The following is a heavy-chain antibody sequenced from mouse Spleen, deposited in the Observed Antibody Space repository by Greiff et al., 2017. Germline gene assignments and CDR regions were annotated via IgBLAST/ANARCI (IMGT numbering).Heavy chain of an antibody. CDR2: ISSGSSTI. CDR3: ARAHRGNYFDY. CDR1: GFTFSDYG. V-gene: IGHV5-17*01. Sequence: DVKLVESGGGLVKPGGSLKLSCAASGFTFSDYGMHWVRQAPEKGLEWVAYISSGSSTIYYADTVKGRFTISRDNAKNTLFLQMTSLRSEDTAMYYCARAHRGNYFDYWGQGTTLTVSS. J-gene: IGHJ2*01.